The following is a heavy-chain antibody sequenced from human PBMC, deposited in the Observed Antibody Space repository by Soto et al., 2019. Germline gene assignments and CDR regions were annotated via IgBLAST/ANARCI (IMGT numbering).Heavy chain of an antibody. Sequence: KTSETLSLTCAVYGGSFSGYYWSWIRQPPGKGLEWIGEINHSGSTNYNPSLKSRVTISVDTSKNQFSLKLSSVTAADTAVYYCARGPYGEYFQHWGQGTLVTVSS. J-gene: IGHJ1*01. CDR3: ARGPYGEYFQH. D-gene: IGHD2-8*01. CDR1: GGSFSGYY. CDR2: INHSGST. V-gene: IGHV4-34*01.